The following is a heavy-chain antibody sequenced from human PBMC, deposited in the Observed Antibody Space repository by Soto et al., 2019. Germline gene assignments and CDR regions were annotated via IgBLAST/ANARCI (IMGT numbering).Heavy chain of an antibody. V-gene: IGHV3-48*03. J-gene: IGHJ1*01. D-gene: IGHD2-8*01. Sequence: WGSLRLSCEATGFTFSSHEMNWIRQTPGKRLEWIAKISGSGSTINYADSVKGRFTISRDNVQRTLHLQMDSLRVEDTGVYYCARGGVYWGRGTLVTVSS. CDR2: ISGSGSTI. CDR1: GFTFSSHE. CDR3: ARGGVY.